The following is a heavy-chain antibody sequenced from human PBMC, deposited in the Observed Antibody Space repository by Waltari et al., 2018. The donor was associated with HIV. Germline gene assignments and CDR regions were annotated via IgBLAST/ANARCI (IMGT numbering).Heavy chain of an antibody. Sequence: EVQVVESGGGLVQPGGSLRLSCAGSGFIFSDHYMDWVGQAAGKGVGGIGRISSKSKGDTTEDAASVRSRSTISREDSSNSVFLHMNSLKTDDTAVYYCVVGEPGSIVDYWGQGTLVTVSS. CDR1: GFIFSDHY. J-gene: IGHJ4*02. CDR3: VVGEPGSIVDY. D-gene: IGHD2-15*01. V-gene: IGHV3-72*01. CDR2: ISSKSKGDTT.